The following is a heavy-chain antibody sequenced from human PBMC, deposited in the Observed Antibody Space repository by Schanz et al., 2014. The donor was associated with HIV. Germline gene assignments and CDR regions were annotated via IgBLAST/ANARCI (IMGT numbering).Heavy chain of an antibody. D-gene: IGHD2-15*01. CDR2: IWFDGRNK. J-gene: IGHJ3*01. CDR3: TRGGLGVVAEGNAFDL. V-gene: IGHV3-33*01. CDR1: GFTFSSYG. Sequence: QVQLVESGGGVVQPGRSLRLSCAASGFTFSSYGMHWVRQAPGKGLEWVAVIWFDGRNKYYGDSVKGRFMISRDNSNNTLYLQMNSLRAEDTAVYFCTRGGLGVVAEGNAFDLWGQGTLVTVSS.